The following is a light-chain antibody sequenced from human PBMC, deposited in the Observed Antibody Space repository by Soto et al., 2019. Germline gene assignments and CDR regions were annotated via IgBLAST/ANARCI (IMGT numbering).Light chain of an antibody. CDR1: SSDVGGYSY. CDR3: SSYTSSSTYVV. V-gene: IGLV2-14*01. CDR2: DVN. Sequence: QSALTQPASVSGSPGQSITISCTGSSSDVGGYSYVSWYQQHPGKAPKLMIYDVNNRPSGVSNRFSGSKSGNTASLTISGLQAEDEADYYCSSYTSSSTYVVFGGGTKLTVL. J-gene: IGLJ2*01.